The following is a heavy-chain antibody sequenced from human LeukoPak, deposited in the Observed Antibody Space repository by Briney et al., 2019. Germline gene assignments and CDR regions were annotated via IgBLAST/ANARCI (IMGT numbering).Heavy chain of an antibody. Sequence: ASVKVSCKASDYTFTSYGVSWVRQAPGQGLEWMGWISAYNGNTNYAQKLQGRVTMTTDTSTSTAYMELRSLRSDDTAVYYCARGGGLGDYYGSGSYTVGWFDPWGQGTLVTVSS. V-gene: IGHV1-18*01. D-gene: IGHD3-10*01. CDR2: ISAYNGNT. J-gene: IGHJ5*02. CDR1: DYTFTSYG. CDR3: ARGGGLGDYYGSGSYTVGWFDP.